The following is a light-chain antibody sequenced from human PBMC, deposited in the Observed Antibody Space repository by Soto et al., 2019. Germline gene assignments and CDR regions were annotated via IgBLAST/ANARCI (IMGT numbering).Light chain of an antibody. Sequence: QLVLTQSPSASASLGASVKLTCTLSSGHSNYAIAWHQQQPEKGPRFLMKLNSDGSHSKGDGIPDRFSGSSPGAERYLTINTLQSEDEADYYCQTWVTGIHIFRGGTKLTVL. CDR1: SGHSNYA. V-gene: IGLV4-69*01. CDR2: LNSDGSH. CDR3: QTWVTGIHI. J-gene: IGLJ2*01.